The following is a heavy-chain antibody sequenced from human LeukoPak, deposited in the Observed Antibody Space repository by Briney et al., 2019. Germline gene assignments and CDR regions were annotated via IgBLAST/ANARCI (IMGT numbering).Heavy chain of an antibody. Sequence: SETLSLTCAVYGGSFSGYYWSWIRQPPGKGLEWIGEIDHSGSTNYNPSLKSRVTISVDTSKNQFSLKLSSVTAADTAVYYCARGIGIGVWGSYRSPRRYFDYWGQGTLVTVSS. D-gene: IGHD3-16*02. V-gene: IGHV4-34*01. CDR2: IDHSGST. CDR3: ARGIGIGVWGSYRSPRRYFDY. CDR1: GGSFSGYY. J-gene: IGHJ4*02.